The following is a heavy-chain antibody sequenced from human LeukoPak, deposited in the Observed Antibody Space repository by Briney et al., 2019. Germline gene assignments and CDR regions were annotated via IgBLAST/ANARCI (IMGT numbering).Heavy chain of an antibody. Sequence: SETLSLTCAVYGGSFSGYYWSWIRQPPGKGLEWIGEINHSGSTNYNPSLKSRVTISVDTSKNQFSLKLSSVTAADTAVYYCARDYHDSSGYPGHFDYWGQGTLVTVSS. CDR2: INHSGST. V-gene: IGHV4-34*01. J-gene: IGHJ4*02. D-gene: IGHD3-22*01. CDR3: ARDYHDSSGYPGHFDY. CDR1: GGSFSGYY.